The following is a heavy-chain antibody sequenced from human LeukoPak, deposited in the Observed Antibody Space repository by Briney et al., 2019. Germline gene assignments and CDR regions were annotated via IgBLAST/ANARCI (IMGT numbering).Heavy chain of an antibody. Sequence: GGSLRLSCAASGFTFSSYGMHWVRQAPGKGLEWVAVISYDGSNKYYADSVKGRFTISRDNSKNTLYLQMNSLRSDDTAVYYCASNGKDYYDSSGYDYYFDYWGQGTLVTVSS. CDR2: ISYDGSNK. CDR3: ASNGKDYYDSSGYDYYFDY. V-gene: IGHV3-30*03. J-gene: IGHJ4*02. D-gene: IGHD3-22*01. CDR1: GFTFSSYG.